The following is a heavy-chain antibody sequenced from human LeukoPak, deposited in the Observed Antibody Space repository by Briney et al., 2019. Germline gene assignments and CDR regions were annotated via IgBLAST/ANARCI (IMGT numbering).Heavy chain of an antibody. Sequence: PGGTLRLSCAVSGFTFDDYAMHWVRQVPGKGLEWVSTISWKSDIIGYADSVKGRFTISRDNAKSSLCLQMNSLRVEDTALHYCVKSFYASPPAGMDVWGQGTTVTVSS. D-gene: IGHD2-2*01. CDR3: VKSFYASPPAGMDV. CDR1: GFTFDDYA. V-gene: IGHV3-9*01. CDR2: ISWKSDII. J-gene: IGHJ6*02.